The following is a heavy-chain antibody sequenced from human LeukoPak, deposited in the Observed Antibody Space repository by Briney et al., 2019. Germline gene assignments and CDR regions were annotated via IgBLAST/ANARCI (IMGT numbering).Heavy chain of an antibody. J-gene: IGHJ4*02. V-gene: IGHV3-7*04. D-gene: IGHD5-18*01. CDR1: GFTFSDYW. CDR2: IQQDGSEK. CDR3: ARDRGFSYGIDF. Sequence: PGGSLRLSCAASGFTFSDYWMSWVRQALGKGLEWVANIQQDGSEKYYVDSVKGRFTISRDNAKKSLFLQVSSLRGEDTAVYYCARDRGFSYGIDFWGQGTLVTVSS.